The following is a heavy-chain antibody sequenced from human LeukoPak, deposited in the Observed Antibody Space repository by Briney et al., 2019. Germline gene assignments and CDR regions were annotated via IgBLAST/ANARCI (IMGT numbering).Heavy chain of an antibody. CDR3: ARDYDVLTAYPPTQLFDP. CDR1: GDSISSKTYY. Sequence: SETLSLTCTVSGDSISSKTYYWGWIRQPPGKGLEWIGNIYYRGSTYYNPSLKSRVAIFVDSSRNQFSLKLNSVTAADTAVYYCARDYDVLTAYPPTQLFDPWGQGTLVTVSS. CDR2: IYYRGST. J-gene: IGHJ5*02. D-gene: IGHD3-9*01. V-gene: IGHV4-39*07.